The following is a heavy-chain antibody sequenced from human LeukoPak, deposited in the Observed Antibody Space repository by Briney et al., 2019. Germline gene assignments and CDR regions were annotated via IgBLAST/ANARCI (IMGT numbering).Heavy chain of an antibody. Sequence: ETLSLTCTVSGGSIRSYYWSWIRQPPGKGLEWIGYIYYSGSTNYNPSLKSRVTISVDTSKNQFSLNLSSVTAADTAVYYCARVLPYSSGWGVDYWGQGTLVTVFS. V-gene: IGHV4-59*01. CDR1: GGSIRSYY. CDR2: IYYSGST. J-gene: IGHJ4*02. D-gene: IGHD6-19*01. CDR3: ARVLPYSSGWGVDY.